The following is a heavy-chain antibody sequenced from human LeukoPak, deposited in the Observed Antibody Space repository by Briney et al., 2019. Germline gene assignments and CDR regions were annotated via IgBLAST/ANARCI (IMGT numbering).Heavy chain of an antibody. Sequence: ASVKVSCKASGYTFTSYYMHWVRQAPGQGLEWMGIINPSGGSTSYAQKFQGRVTITADESTSTAYMELSSLRSEDTAVYYCAREDAGAVATRLDAFDIWGQGTMVTVSS. CDR3: AREDAGAVATRLDAFDI. J-gene: IGHJ3*02. CDR1: GYTFTSYY. V-gene: IGHV1-46*01. CDR2: INPSGGST. D-gene: IGHD5-12*01.